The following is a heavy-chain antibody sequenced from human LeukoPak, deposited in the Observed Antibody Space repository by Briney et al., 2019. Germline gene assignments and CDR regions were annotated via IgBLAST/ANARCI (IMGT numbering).Heavy chain of an antibody. V-gene: IGHV3-48*01. CDR2: ISSSSSTI. CDR1: GFTFSSYS. J-gene: IGHJ3*02. D-gene: IGHD3-16*01. CDR3: ARALYPASNDAFDI. Sequence: GGSMRLSCAASGFTFSSYSMNWVRQAPGKGLEWVSYISSSSSTIYYADSVKGRFTISRDNAKNSLYLQMNSLRAEDTAVYYCARALYPASNDAFDIWGQGTMVTVSS.